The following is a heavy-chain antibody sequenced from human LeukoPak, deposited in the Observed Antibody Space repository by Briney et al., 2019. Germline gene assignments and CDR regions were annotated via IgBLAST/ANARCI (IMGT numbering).Heavy chain of an antibody. Sequence: SETLSLTCTVSGGSISSYYWSWIRQPPGKGLEWIGYIYYSGSTNYNPSLKSRVTISVDTSKNQFSLKLSSVTAADTAVYYCARTWGNWFDPWGQGTLVTVSS. V-gene: IGHV4-59*01. CDR1: GGSISSYY. D-gene: IGHD7-27*01. J-gene: IGHJ5*02. CDR3: ARTWGNWFDP. CDR2: IYYSGST.